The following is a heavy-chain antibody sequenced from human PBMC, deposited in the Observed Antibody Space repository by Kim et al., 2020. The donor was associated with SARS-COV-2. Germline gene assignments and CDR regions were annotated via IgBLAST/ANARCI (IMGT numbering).Heavy chain of an antibody. CDR2: IYSGGST. CDR1: GFTVSSNY. D-gene: IGHD3-10*01. Sequence: GGSLRLSCAASGFTVSSNYMSWVRQAPGKGLEWVSVIYSGGSTYYADSVKGRFTISRDNSKNTLYLQINSLRAEDTAVYYCARTHPTWQGSRKYGMDVWGQGTTVTVSS. CDR3: ARTHPTWQGSRKYGMDV. V-gene: IGHV3-53*01. J-gene: IGHJ6*02.